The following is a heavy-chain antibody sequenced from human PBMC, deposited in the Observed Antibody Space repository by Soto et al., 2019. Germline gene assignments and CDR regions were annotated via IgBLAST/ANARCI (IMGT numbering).Heavy chain of an antibody. CDR2: IYYSGSA. CDR3: AGKNGGDYFDY. D-gene: IGHD3-16*01. V-gene: IGHV4-39*01. J-gene: IGHJ4*02. Sequence: PSETLSLACTVSGCSITSSSYYWGWIRQSPGQGLEWIGSIYYSGSAYYNPSLKSRVIISVDTSRNQLSLKLSSVTAADTAVYYCAGKNGGDYFDYWGQGTQVTVSS. CDR1: GCSITSSSYY.